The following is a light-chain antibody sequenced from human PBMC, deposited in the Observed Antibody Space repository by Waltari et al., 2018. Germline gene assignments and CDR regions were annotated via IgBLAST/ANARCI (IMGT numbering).Light chain of an antibody. CDR3: LQTFSVPPT. CDR2: FTS. V-gene: IGKV1-39*01. J-gene: IGKJ1*01. Sequence: DIQMSQSPSSLSASVGDRVTITCRASQHINNFLSWYQQKPGKAPKLLIYFTSALQGGFPSRFRGSGSGTDFPLTIGGLQPEDLATYYCLQTFSVPPTFGQGTKVE. CDR1: QHINNF.